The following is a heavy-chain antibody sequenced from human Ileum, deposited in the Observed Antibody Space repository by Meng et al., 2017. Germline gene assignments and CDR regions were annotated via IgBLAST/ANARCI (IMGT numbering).Heavy chain of an antibody. CDR1: GWAFDGYY. D-gene: IGHD2-2*02. J-gene: IGHJ1*01. V-gene: IGHV4-34*01. Sequence: QAQLQQWGAGLLKPSETLSLSFAVYGWAFDGYYWTWIRQSPGKGLEWIGENNHSGSTNFNPSLKSRVTMSVDTSKKQFSLNLTSVTAADTAMYYCVRGLLVPNAIRTEYFPLWGQGTLVTVSS. CDR3: VRGLLVPNAIRTEYFPL. CDR2: NNHSGST.